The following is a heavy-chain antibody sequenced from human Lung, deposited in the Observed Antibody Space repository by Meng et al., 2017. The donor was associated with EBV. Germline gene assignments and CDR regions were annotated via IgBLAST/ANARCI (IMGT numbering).Heavy chain of an antibody. D-gene: IGHD2-2*01. CDR2: INYSGIT. CDR3: ARGGTSSAPFDY. V-gene: IGHV4-34*01. Sequence: QWQLRPWGARLLRPSEPLSLPCGFSARSFSSSYWSWIRQPPGKGLEWIGQINYSGITNYNPSLKSRVTISVDTSKNQFSLSLNSVTAADTAVYYCARGGTSSAPFDYWGQGTLVTVSS. CDR1: ARSFSSSY. J-gene: IGHJ4*02.